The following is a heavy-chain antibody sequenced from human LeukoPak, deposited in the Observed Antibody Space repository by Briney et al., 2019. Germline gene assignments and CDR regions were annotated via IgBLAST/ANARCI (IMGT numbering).Heavy chain of an antibody. J-gene: IGHJ6*03. Sequence: ASVKVSCKASGYTFTGYYMHWVRQAPGQGLEWMGWINPNSGGTNYAQKFQGRVTMTRDTSINTAYMELSRLRSDDTAVYYCARDWYPPDDEYYYYYMDVWGKGTTVTVSS. V-gene: IGHV1-2*02. CDR3: ARDWYPPDDEYYYYYMDV. D-gene: IGHD1-14*01. CDR2: INPNSGGT. CDR1: GYTFTGYY.